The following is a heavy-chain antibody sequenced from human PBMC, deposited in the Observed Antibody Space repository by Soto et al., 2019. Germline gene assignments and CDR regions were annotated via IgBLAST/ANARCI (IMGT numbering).Heavy chain of an antibody. D-gene: IGHD6-19*01. CDR3: ARDGAVGDFDY. CDR1: GFTFSSYE. Sequence: GGSLRLSCAASGFTFSSYEMNWVRQAPGKGLEWVSYISSSGSTIYYADSVKGRFTISRDNAKNSLYLQMNSLRAEGTAVYYCARDGAVGDFDYWGQGTLVTVSS. CDR2: ISSSGSTI. J-gene: IGHJ4*02. V-gene: IGHV3-48*03.